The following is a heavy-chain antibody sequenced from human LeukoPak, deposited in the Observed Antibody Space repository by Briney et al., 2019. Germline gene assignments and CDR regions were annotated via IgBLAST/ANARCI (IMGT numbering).Heavy chain of an antibody. CDR2: IYSGGST. CDR3: ARILAVASFHPFDY. J-gene: IGHJ4*02. V-gene: IGHV3-53*01. D-gene: IGHD6-19*01. Sequence: GGSLRLSCAASGFTVSSNYMSWVRQAPGKGLEWVSVIYSGGSTYYADSVKGRFTISRDNSKNTLYLQMNSLRAEDTAVYYCARILAVASFHPFDYWGQGTLVTVSS. CDR1: GFTVSSNY.